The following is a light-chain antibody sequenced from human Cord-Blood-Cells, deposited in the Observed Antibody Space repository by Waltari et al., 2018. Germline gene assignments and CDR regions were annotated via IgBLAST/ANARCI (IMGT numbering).Light chain of an antibody. Sequence: EIVLTQSPGTLSLSPGDRATLSCRASQSVSSSYLAWYQQKPGQAPRLLIYGASSRATGIPDRLSGSGSGTDFTLTISRLEPEDFAVYYCQQYGSSPQTFGQGTKLEIK. CDR2: GAS. CDR1: QSVSSSY. V-gene: IGKV3-20*01. J-gene: IGKJ2*01. CDR3: QQYGSSPQT.